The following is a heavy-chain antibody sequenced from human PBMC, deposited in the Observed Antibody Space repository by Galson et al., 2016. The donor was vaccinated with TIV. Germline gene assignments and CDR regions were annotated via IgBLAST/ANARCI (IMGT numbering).Heavy chain of an antibody. CDR3: ARGETNIVGRSLAS. CDR1: GYNFIGYY. D-gene: IGHD1-26*01. Sequence: SCKASGYNFIGYYIHWVRQAPGQGLEWMAVINPRNGGTTYSQKFQDRITVTRDTSASTVFMALSTLTSKDTAVYFCARGETNIVGRSLASWGPGILVTVSS. J-gene: IGHJ4*02. CDR2: INPRNGGT. V-gene: IGHV1-46*01.